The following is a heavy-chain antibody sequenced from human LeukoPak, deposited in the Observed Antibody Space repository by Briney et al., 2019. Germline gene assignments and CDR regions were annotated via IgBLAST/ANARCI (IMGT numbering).Heavy chain of an antibody. Sequence: ASVKVSCKASGYTFTSYDINWVRQAPGQGLEWMGIINPSGGSTSYAQKFQGRVTMTRDTSTSTVYMELSSLRSEDTAVYYCARAQNDYYYDSSGYYSWGQGTLVTVSS. CDR1: GYTFTSYD. CDR2: INPSGGST. D-gene: IGHD3-22*01. J-gene: IGHJ4*02. V-gene: IGHV1-46*01. CDR3: ARAQNDYYYDSSGYYS.